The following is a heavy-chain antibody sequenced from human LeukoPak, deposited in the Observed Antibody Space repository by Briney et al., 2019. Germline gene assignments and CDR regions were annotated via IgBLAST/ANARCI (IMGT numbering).Heavy chain of an antibody. V-gene: IGHV4-38-2*02. D-gene: IGHD6-19*01. CDR3: ARDRSWSSGLYFDY. CDR2: IYHSAST. J-gene: IGHJ4*02. CDR1: GYSISSGYY. Sequence: SETLSLTCAVSGYSISSGYYWGWIRQPPRKALERIGSIYHSASTYYNPSLKSRVTISVDTSKNQFSLKLSSVTAADTAVYYCARDRSWSSGLYFDYWGQGTLVTVSS.